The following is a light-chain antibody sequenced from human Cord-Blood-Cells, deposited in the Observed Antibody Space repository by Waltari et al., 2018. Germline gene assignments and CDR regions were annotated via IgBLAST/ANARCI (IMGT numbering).Light chain of an antibody. J-gene: IGLJ3*02. CDR3: CSYAGSYTWV. Sequence: QSALTQPASVSGSPGQSITISCTGTSSDVGGYNYVSWYQQHPGKAPKLMSDDVSKRPSGVPDLFSGSKSGNTASLTISGLQAEDYANYYCCSYAGSYTWVFGGGTKLTVL. CDR2: DVS. V-gene: IGLV2-11*01. CDR1: SSDVGGYNY.